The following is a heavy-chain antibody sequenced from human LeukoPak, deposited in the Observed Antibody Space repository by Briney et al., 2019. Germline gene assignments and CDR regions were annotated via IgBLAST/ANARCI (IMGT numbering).Heavy chain of an antibody. CDR1: GFTVSSNY. CDR3: AREAVARNYFDY. V-gene: IGHV3-53*01. J-gene: IGHJ4*02. Sequence: GGSLRLSCAASGFTVSSNYMNWVRQALGKGLEWVSVIYSGGSTYYADSVKGRLTISRDNSKNTLFLQMNSLRAEDTAVYYCAREAVARNYFDYWGQGTLVTVSS. CDR2: IYSGGST. D-gene: IGHD5-12*01.